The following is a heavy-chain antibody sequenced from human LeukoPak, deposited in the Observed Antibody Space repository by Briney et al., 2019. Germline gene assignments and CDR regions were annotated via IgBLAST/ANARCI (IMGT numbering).Heavy chain of an antibody. CDR2: INPNSGGT. D-gene: IGHD6-13*01. CDR3: ARESLLAARFFDY. V-gene: IGHV1-2*02. J-gene: IGHJ4*02. CDR1: GYTFTGYY. Sequence: ASVKVSCKASGYTFTGYYMHWVRQAPGQGLEWMGWINPNSGGTNYAQKFRGRVTMTRDTSISTAYMELSRLRSDDTAVYYCARESLLAARFFDYWGQGTLVTVSS.